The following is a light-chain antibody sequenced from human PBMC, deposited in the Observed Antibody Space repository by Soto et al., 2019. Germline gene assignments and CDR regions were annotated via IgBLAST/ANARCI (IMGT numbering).Light chain of an antibody. J-gene: IGLJ1*01. CDR1: SSDVGNYKY. Sequence: QSALTQPASVSGSPGQSITISCTGTSSDVGNYKYVSWYQQHPGKAPKLMIYEVSNRPSGVSNRFSGSKSGNTASLTISGLQADDEADYYCISYTVSRSYVFGTGTKVTVL. CDR3: ISYTVSRSYV. V-gene: IGLV2-14*01. CDR2: EVS.